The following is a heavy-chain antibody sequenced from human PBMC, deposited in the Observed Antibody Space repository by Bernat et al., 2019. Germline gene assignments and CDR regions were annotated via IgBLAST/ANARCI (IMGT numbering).Heavy chain of an antibody. J-gene: IGHJ4*01. CDR3: AKEKGGNYMPLDY. CDR2: ITDDGSTK. Sequence: QVQLVESGGGVVQPGRSLRLSCAASGFTFSSYGMQWVRQAPGKGLEWVAVITDDGSTKHYADSVNGRFTVSRDKSKNTLYLQVNSLRAEDTAVYYCAKEKGGNYMPLDYWGQGTLVTVSS. V-gene: IGHV3-30*18. D-gene: IGHD1-26*01. CDR1: GFTFSSYG.